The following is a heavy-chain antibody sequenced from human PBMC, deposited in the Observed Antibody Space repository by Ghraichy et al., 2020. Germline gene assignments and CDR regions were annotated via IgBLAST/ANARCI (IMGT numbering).Heavy chain of an antibody. J-gene: IGHJ4*02. CDR2: INYGGST. Sequence: SETLSLTCAVYGGSFSGYYCSWIRQPPGKGLEWIGEINYGGSTNYNPSLKSRVTISVDTSKNQFSLKLSSVTAADTAVYYCARDPGITGTAFDYWGQGTLVTVSS. CDR3: ARDPGITGTAFDY. V-gene: IGHV4-34*01. CDR1: GGSFSGYY. D-gene: IGHD1-7*01.